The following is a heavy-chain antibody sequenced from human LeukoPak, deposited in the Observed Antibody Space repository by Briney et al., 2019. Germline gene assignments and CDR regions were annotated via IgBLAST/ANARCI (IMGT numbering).Heavy chain of an antibody. CDR2: IYYGGST. V-gene: IGHV4-30-4*08. J-gene: IGHJ4*02. D-gene: IGHD3-3*01. CDR1: GYSISSGYY. Sequence: PSETLSLTCIVSGYSISSGYYWGWIRQPPGKGLEWIGYIYYGGSTYYNPSLKSRVTISVDTSKNQFSLKLSSVTAADTAVYYCARASPLTIFGVVTHFDYWGQGTLVTVSS. CDR3: ARASPLTIFGVVTHFDY.